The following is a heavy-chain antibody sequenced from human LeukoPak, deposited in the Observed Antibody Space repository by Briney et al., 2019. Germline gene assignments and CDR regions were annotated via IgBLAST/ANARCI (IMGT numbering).Heavy chain of an antibody. J-gene: IGHJ6*04. V-gene: IGHV1-18*04. CDR2: ISAYNGNT. Sequence: ASVKVSCKASGYTFTSYGISWVRRAPGQGLEWMGWISAYNGNTNYAQKLQGRVTMTTDTSTSTAYMELRSLRSDDTAVYYCARDSLGYGDYEKLVYYGMDVWGKGTTVTVSS. D-gene: IGHD4-17*01. CDR3: ARDSLGYGDYEKLVYYGMDV. CDR1: GYTFTSYG.